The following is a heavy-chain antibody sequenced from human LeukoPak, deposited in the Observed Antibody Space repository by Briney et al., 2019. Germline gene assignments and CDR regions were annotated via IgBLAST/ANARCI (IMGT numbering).Heavy chain of an antibody. CDR2: INPNSGGT. CDR1: TYTFTRYG. D-gene: IGHD5-24*01. V-gene: IGHV1-2*02. CDR3: ALDEIDAFDI. Sequence: ASVKVSCKASTYTFTRYGISWVRQAPGQGLEWMGWINPNSGGTNYAQKFQGRVTMTRDTSISTAYMELSRLRSDDTAVYYCALDEIDAFDIWGQGTMVTVSS. J-gene: IGHJ3*02.